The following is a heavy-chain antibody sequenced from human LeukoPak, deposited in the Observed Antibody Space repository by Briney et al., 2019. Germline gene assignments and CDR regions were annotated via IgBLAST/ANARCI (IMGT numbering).Heavy chain of an antibody. CDR2: IYAGGTT. CDR3: AKTHCSTTSCPYYMDV. Sequence: PGGSLRLPCAASGLTVSSNYMSWVRQAPGKGLEWVSVIYAGGTTYYADSVKGRFTISRDKDTLYLQMNSLRVEDTAVYYCAKTHCSTTSCPYYMDVWGNGTTVTVSS. V-gene: IGHV3-53*01. J-gene: IGHJ6*03. CDR1: GLTVSSNY. D-gene: IGHD2-2*01.